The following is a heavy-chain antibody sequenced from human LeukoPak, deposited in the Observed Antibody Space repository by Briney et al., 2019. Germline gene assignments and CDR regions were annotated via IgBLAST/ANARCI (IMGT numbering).Heavy chain of an antibody. Sequence: SETLSLTCSVSGDSISYFYWSWIRQAAGKGLEWIGRISGSGSTDYNPSLKSRVTMSVDTSKNQFSLKLSSVTAADTAVYYCARGPLLWFGELPQNWFDPWGQGTLVTVSS. CDR1: GDSISYFY. CDR3: ARGPLLWFGELPQNWFDP. CDR2: ISGSGST. J-gene: IGHJ5*02. V-gene: IGHV4-4*07. D-gene: IGHD3-10*01.